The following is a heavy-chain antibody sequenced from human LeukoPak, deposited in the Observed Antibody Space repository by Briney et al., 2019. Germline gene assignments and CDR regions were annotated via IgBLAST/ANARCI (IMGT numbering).Heavy chain of an antibody. CDR2: IYPGDSDT. CDR3: ARRTNSASYCSGGSCYSNDAIDI. J-gene: IGHJ3*02. CDR1: GYSFTTYW. D-gene: IGHD2-15*01. Sequence: GESLKISCKGSGYSFTTYWIGWVRQMPGKGLEWMGIIYPGDSDTRYSPSFQGQVTISADKSISTVYPQWSSLKASDTAMYYCARRTNSASYCSGGSCYSNDAIDIWGQGTMVTVSS. V-gene: IGHV5-51*01.